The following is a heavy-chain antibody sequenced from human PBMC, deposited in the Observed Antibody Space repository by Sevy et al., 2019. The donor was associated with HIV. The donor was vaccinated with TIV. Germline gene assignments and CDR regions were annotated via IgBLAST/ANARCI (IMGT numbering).Heavy chain of an antibody. D-gene: IGHD6-13*01. Sequence: SETLSLTCTISGGSISSYYWSWIRQPPGKGLEWIGYIYYSGSTNYNPSLKSRVTISVDTSKNQFSLKLSSVTAADTAVYYCARERQLVLDYWGQGTLVTVSS. CDR3: ARERQLVLDY. CDR2: IYYSGST. J-gene: IGHJ4*02. CDR1: GGSISSYY. V-gene: IGHV4-59*01.